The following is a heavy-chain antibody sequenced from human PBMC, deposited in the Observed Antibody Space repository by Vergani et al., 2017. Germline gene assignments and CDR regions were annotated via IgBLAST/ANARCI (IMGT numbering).Heavy chain of an antibody. V-gene: IGHV3-73*01. CDR3: TSRGSGGSAG. CDR2: IRSKANSYAT. J-gene: IGHJ4*02. Sequence: EVQLVESGGGLVKPGGSLKLSCAASGFPFSGSAMHWVRQASGKGLEWVGRIRSKANSYATAYAASVKGRFTISRDDSKNTAYLQMNSLKTEDTAVYYCTSRGSGGSAGGGQGTLVTVSS. CDR1: GFPFSGSA. D-gene: IGHD6-19*01.